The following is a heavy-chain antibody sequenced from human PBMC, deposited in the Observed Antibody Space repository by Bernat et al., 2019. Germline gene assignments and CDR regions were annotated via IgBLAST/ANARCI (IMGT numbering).Heavy chain of an antibody. CDR1: GYTFTSYW. Sequence: EVQLVHSGAEVKKPGLSLKISSKGSGYTFTSYWIDWVRQMPGKGLEWLGIIYPGDPDTRYSPSFQGQVTMSAEKSISTAYLQWSSLKDSDTAMYYSARHPRAAAGPYDYWGQGTLVTVSS. J-gene: IGHJ4*02. CDR2: IYPGDPDT. CDR3: ARHPRAAAGPYDY. V-gene: IGHV5-51*01. D-gene: IGHD6-13*01.